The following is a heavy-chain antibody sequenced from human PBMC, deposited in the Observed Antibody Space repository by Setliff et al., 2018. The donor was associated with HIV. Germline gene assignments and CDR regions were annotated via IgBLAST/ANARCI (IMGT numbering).Heavy chain of an antibody. Sequence: ASVKVSCKASGYTFPNYGITWVRQAPGQGLEWMGWISAYNGNTKYAQKIQGRVTMTTDTFTSTAYMELRSLRSGDTAVYYCARVTRFLESFSSKNYFDYWGQGTLVTVSS. CDR2: ISAYNGNT. V-gene: IGHV1-18*04. D-gene: IGHD3-3*01. CDR3: ARVTRFLESFSSKNYFDY. J-gene: IGHJ4*02. CDR1: GYTFPNYG.